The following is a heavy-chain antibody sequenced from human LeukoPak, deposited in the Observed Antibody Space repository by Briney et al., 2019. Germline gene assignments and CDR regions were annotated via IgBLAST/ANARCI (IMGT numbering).Heavy chain of an antibody. D-gene: IGHD2-15*01. V-gene: IGHV4-59*01. J-gene: IGHJ5*02. CDR2: IYYSGSI. Sequence: SETLSLTCTVSGGSLSNYYWSWIRQPPGKGLEWIGYIYYSGSINYNPSLKSRVTISVDTSKNQFSLKLSSVTAADTAVYYCARGAGWGFDPWGQGTLVTVSS. CDR1: GGSLSNYY. CDR3: ARGAGWGFDP.